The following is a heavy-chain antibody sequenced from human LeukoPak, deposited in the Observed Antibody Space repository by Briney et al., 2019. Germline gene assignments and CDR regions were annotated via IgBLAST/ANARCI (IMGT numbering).Heavy chain of an antibody. Sequence: GGSLRLSCAASGFTFSSYWMSWVRQAPGKGLEWVANIKQDGSEKYYVDSVKGRFTISRDNAKNSLYLQMNSLRAEDTAVYYCARAVAPYYDFWSGYYTGIRDAGKKIRNYYYYMDVWGKGTTVTVSS. CDR2: IKQDGSEK. V-gene: IGHV3-7*01. CDR1: GFTFSSYW. J-gene: IGHJ6*03. CDR3: ARAVAPYYDFWSGYYTGIRDAGKKIRNYYYYMDV. D-gene: IGHD3-3*01.